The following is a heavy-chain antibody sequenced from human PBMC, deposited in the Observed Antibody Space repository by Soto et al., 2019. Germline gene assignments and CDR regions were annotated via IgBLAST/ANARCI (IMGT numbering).Heavy chain of an antibody. V-gene: IGHV4-4*02. D-gene: IGHD2-15*01. CDR3: AMIYCSGGNCYSTI. CDR2: IYHSGST. J-gene: IGHJ4*02. CDR1: GGSISSSNW. Sequence: SETLSLTCAVSGGSISSSNWWSWVRQPPGKGLEWIGEIYHSGSTNYNPSLKSRVTTSVDTSKNQFSLKLSSVTAADTAVYYCAMIYCSGGNCYSTIWGQGTLVTVSS.